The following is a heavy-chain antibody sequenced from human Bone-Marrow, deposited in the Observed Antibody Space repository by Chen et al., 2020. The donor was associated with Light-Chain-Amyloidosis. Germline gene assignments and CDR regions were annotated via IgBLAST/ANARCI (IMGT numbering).Heavy chain of an antibody. V-gene: IGHV5-51*01. D-gene: IGHD5-12*01. Sequence: EVQREQSGPEVKKPGESLKISCKGSGYTFPNYWIGWVRQMPGKGLEWMGVIYPDDSDARYSPSFEGQVTISADKSITTAYLQWRSLEASDTAMYYCARRRDGYNFDYWGQGTLVTVSS. CDR3: ARRRDGYNFDY. CDR1: GYTFPNYW. CDR2: IYPDDSDA. J-gene: IGHJ4*02.